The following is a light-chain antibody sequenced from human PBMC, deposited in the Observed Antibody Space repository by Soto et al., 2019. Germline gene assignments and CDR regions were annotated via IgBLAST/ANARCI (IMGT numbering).Light chain of an antibody. CDR3: SSYTSSNSVV. CDR2: DVS. V-gene: IGLV2-14*02. Sequence: QSALTQPASVSGSPGQSITISCTGTSSDVGSYNLVSWYQQHPGKAPKLMIYDVSSRPSGVSDRFSGSKFGNTASLTVSGLQAEDEADYYCSSYTSSNSVVFGGGTKVTVL. CDR1: SSDVGSYNL. J-gene: IGLJ3*02.